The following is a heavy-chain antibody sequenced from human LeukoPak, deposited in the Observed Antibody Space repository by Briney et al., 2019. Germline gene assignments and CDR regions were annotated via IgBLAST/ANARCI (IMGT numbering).Heavy chain of an antibody. V-gene: IGHV3-7*01. D-gene: IGHD3-3*01. CDR1: GFTFSSYW. CDR3: ARQIPIFGVYFDY. Sequence: GGSLRLSCAASGFTFSSYWMSWVRQAPGKGLEWVANIKQDVSEIYYVDSVKGRFTISRDNAQNTLYLQMNSLRAEDTAVYYCARQIPIFGVYFDYWGQGTLVTVSS. CDR2: IKQDVSEI. J-gene: IGHJ4*02.